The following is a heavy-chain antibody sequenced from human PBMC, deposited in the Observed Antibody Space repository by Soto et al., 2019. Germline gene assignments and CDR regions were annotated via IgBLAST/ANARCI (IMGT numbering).Heavy chain of an antibody. V-gene: IGHV3-11*01. CDR3: ARDFNGYYYYYYMDV. CDR2: ISSSGSTI. J-gene: IGHJ6*03. D-gene: IGHD2-8*01. Sequence: GGSLRLSCAASGFTFSDYYMSWIRQAPGKGLEWVSYISSSGSTIYYADSVKGRFTISRDNAKNSLYLQMNSLRAEDTAVYYCARDFNGYYYYYYMDVWGKGTTVTVSS. CDR1: GFTFSDYY.